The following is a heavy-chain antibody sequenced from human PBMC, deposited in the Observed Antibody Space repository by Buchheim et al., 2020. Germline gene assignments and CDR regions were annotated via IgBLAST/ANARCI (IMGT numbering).Heavy chain of an antibody. V-gene: IGHV1-46*01. D-gene: IGHD6-13*01. CDR3: ARTLYSTSYIDF. CDR1: GYNFVSHY. CDR2: INPSGGST. J-gene: IGHJ4*02. Sequence: QVQLVQSGAEVKKPGASVKVSCKASGYNFVSHYIHWVRQAPGQGLEWMGLINPSGGSTSYAEKFQDRVTMTRDTSTGIMYMDLSSLRSEDTALYYCARTLYSTSYIDFWGQGTL.